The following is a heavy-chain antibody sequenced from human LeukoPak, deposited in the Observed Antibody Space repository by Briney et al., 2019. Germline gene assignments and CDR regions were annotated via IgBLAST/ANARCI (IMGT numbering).Heavy chain of an antibody. CDR1: GGSFSGYY. CDR3: ARDKRQSGPVDGSGVSYYYYYGMDV. J-gene: IGHJ6*02. Sequence: SETLSLTCAVYGGSFSGYYWSWIRQPPGKGLEWIGEINHSGSTNYNPSLKSRVTISVDTSKNQFSLKLSSVTAADTAVYYCARDKRQSGPVDGSGVSYYYYYGMDVWGQGTTVTVSS. V-gene: IGHV4-34*01. D-gene: IGHD3-10*01. CDR2: INHSGST.